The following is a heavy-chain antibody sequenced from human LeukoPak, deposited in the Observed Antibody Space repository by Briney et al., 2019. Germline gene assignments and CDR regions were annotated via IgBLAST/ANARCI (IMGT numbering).Heavy chain of an antibody. CDR3: ARRDSSGWYFLDY. CDR2: IYYSGST. J-gene: IGHJ4*02. Sequence: SETLSLTCTVSGGSISSYYWSWIRQPPGKGLEWIGHIYYSGSTNYNPSLKSRVTISVDTSKNQFSLKLSSVTAADTAVYYCARRDSSGWYFLDYWGQGTLITVSS. CDR1: GGSISSYY. V-gene: IGHV4-59*08. D-gene: IGHD6-19*01.